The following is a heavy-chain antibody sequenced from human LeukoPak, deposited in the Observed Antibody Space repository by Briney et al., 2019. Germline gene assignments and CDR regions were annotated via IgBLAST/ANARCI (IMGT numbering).Heavy chain of an antibody. J-gene: IGHJ6*03. D-gene: IGHD3-10*01. V-gene: IGHV3-48*04. CDR3: ASGSYGSGFYYFYYMDV. CDR2: ISSGGDSI. CDR1: GFTFSSYR. Sequence: PGGSLRLSCAASGFTFSSYRMSWVRQAPGKGLEWLSYISSGGDSIYYADSVKGRFTISRDNAKNSVSLQMNSLRAEDTAVYYCASGSYGSGFYYFYYMDVWGKGTTVTVSS.